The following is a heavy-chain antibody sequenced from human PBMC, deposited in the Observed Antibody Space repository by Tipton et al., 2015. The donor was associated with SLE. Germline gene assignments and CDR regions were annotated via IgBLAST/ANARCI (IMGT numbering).Heavy chain of an antibody. D-gene: IGHD5-12*01. CDR3: ARSPRTYTGYDEYYFDS. Sequence: TLSLTCTVSGDSISSYSWSWIRRPPGKGLEWIGYLYYSGSNNYNPPLRSRVTISGDTSKNQFSLKLRFVTAADTAMYYCARSPRTYTGYDEYYFDSWGQGTLVTVSS. J-gene: IGHJ4*02. V-gene: IGHV4-59*01. CDR2: LYYSGSN. CDR1: GDSISSYS.